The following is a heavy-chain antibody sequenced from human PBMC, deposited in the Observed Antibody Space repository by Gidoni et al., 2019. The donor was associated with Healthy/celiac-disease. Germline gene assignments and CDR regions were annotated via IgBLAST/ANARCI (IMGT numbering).Heavy chain of an antibody. CDR2: ISNEGSNK. V-gene: IGHV3-30*18. D-gene: IGHD6-6*01. CDR1: GFTFRSYG. J-gene: IGHJ4*02. CDR3: AKVEYSSSSGDY. Sequence: QVQLVESGGGVVQPGRSLRLSCAASGFTFRSYGMHWVRQAPGKGLEWVAVISNEGSNKYYADSVKGRFTISRDNSKNTLYLQMNSLRAEDTAVYYCAKVEYSSSSGDYWGQGTLVTVSS.